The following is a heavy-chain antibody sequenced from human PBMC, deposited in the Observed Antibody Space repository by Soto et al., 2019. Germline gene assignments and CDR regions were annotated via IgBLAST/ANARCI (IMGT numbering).Heavy chain of an antibody. Sequence: ASVKVSCKASGYTFTSYGISWVRQAPGQGLEWMGWISAYNGNTNYAQKLQGRVTMTTDTSTSTAYMELRSLRSDDTAVYYCARDREDGYNYGDAFDIWGQGTMVTVSS. CDR3: ARDREDGYNYGDAFDI. CDR2: ISAYNGNT. D-gene: IGHD5-12*01. CDR1: GYTFTSYG. V-gene: IGHV1-18*01. J-gene: IGHJ3*02.